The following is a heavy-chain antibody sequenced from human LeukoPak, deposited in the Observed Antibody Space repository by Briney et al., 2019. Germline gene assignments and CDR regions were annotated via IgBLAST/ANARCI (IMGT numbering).Heavy chain of an antibody. V-gene: IGHV3-7*01. CDR2: IKQDGSEK. CDR1: GFTFSSYW. J-gene: IGHJ4*02. CDR3: ARVTPILLFDY. Sequence: GGSLRLSCAASGFTFSSYWISWVRQAPGKGLEWVANIKQDGSEKYYVDSVKGRFTISRDNAKNSLYLQMNSLRAEDTAVYYCARVTPILLFDYWGQGTLVTVSS.